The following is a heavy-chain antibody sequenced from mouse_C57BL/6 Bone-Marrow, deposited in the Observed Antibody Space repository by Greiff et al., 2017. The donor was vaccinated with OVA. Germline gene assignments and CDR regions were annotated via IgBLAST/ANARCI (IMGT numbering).Heavy chain of an antibody. V-gene: IGHV5-2*01. Sequence: EVKLMESGGGLVQPGESLKLSCESNEYEFPSHDMSWVRKTPEKRLELVAAINSDGGSTYYPDTMERRFIISRDNTKKTLYLQMSSLRSEDTALYYCARWLLLSYAMDYWGQGTSVTVSS. CDR2: INSDGGST. J-gene: IGHJ4*01. D-gene: IGHD2-3*01. CDR3: ARWLLLSYAMDY. CDR1: EYEFPSHD.